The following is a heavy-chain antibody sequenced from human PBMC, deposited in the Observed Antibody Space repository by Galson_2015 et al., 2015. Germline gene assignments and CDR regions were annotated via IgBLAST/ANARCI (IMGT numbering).Heavy chain of an antibody. J-gene: IGHJ5*02. V-gene: IGHV5-51*01. Sequence: QSGAEVKKPGESLKISCKGSGYSFTSYWLGWVRQMPGKGLAWMGILYPGDSDTSYSPSFHGPVTISADQSISTAYLQWSSLKASDTAMYYCAIEGSNWFDPWGQGTLVTVSS. CDR2: LYPGDSDT. CDR1: GYSFTSYW. CDR3: AIEGSNWFDP.